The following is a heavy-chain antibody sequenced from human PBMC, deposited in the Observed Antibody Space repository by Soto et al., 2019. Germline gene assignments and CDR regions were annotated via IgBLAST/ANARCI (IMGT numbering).Heavy chain of an antibody. Sequence: QVQLVESGGGVVQPGRSLRLSCAASGFTFSSYGMHWVRQAPGKGPEWVAVITYDGNNKYFGDSVKGRFTISRDNSKNTLYPQMNSLRPEDTAVYYCAKDSIRGVVPAAISDYWGQGILVTVSS. D-gene: IGHD2-2*02. CDR2: ITYDGNNK. V-gene: IGHV3-30*18. J-gene: IGHJ4*02. CDR3: AKDSIRGVVPAAISDY. CDR1: GFTFSSYG.